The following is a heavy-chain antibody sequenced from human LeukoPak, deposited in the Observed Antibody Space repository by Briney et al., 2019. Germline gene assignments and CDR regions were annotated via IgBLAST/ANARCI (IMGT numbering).Heavy chain of an antibody. J-gene: IGHJ6*02. CDR1: GYTLTELS. V-gene: IGHV1-24*01. D-gene: IGHD5-24*01. Sequence: GASVKVSCKVSGYTLTELSMHWVRQAPGKGLEWMGGFDPEDGETIYAQKFQGRVTMTEDTSTDTAYMELSSLRSEDTAVYYCARDNGRDGYNLYGMDVWGQGTTVTVS. CDR3: ARDNGRDGYNLYGMDV. CDR2: FDPEDGET.